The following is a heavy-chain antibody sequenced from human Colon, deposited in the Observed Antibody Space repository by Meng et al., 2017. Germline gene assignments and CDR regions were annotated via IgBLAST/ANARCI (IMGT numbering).Heavy chain of an antibody. D-gene: IGHD7-27*01. Sequence: QVQPQASGPGLVRPSETLSLTCTVSGASVSDTNYSWSWIRQPPGKGLEWIGYGSTNHNPSLKSRVTISVDTSKNQFSLTLNSVTAADTAVYYCARDNWGSLDYWGQGTLVTVSS. V-gene: IGHV4-61*01. CDR3: ARDNWGSLDY. CDR2: GST. CDR1: GASVSDTNYS. J-gene: IGHJ4*02.